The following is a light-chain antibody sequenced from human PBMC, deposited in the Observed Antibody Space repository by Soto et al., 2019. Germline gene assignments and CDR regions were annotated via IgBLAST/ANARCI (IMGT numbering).Light chain of an antibody. Sequence: DIQMTQSPSFVSASVGDRVTIFCRASQDIGSWLAWYQQKPGKPPRLMIYHASRLETGVPSRFSASGSGTYFTLTISDLQPEDFATYYCQEAYSFPITFGQGTRLEIK. J-gene: IGKJ5*01. V-gene: IGKV1-12*01. CDR3: QEAYSFPIT. CDR2: HAS. CDR1: QDIGSW.